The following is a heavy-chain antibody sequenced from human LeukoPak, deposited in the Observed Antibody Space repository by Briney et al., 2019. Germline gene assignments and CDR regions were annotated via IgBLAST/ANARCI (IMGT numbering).Heavy chain of an antibody. V-gene: IGHV1-18*01. CDR3: ARGGGGSPWLDS. Sequence: ASVKVSCKPSGYVFVTYSIAWVGQAPGEGLEWVGRISPYNGHTDLAQKFQGRVNLTADTSTTTVSMEVNGLTSDDTAVYYCARGGGGSPWLDSWGQGTVVTVSS. D-gene: IGHD1-26*01. CDR2: ISPYNGHT. J-gene: IGHJ5*01. CDR1: GYVFVTYS.